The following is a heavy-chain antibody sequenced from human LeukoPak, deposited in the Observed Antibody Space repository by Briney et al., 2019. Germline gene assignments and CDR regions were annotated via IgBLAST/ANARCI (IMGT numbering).Heavy chain of an antibody. Sequence: GGSLRLSCAASGFTFSTYSMNWVRQAPGKGLEWVSGINSDGSSTTYADSVKGRFTISRDNAKNTLYLQMNSLRAEDTAAYYCARDLNVWGQGTTVTVSS. CDR1: GFTFSTYS. CDR3: ARDLNV. V-gene: IGHV3-74*01. CDR2: INSDGSST. J-gene: IGHJ6*02.